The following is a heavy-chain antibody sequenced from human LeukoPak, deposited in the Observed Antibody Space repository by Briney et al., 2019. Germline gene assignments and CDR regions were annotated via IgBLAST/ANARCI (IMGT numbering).Heavy chain of an antibody. CDR1: GFTLSSYS. J-gene: IGHJ6*02. CDR2: ISSSSSTI. D-gene: IGHD3-10*01. V-gene: IGHV3-48*02. CDR3: ARGTNSGVDV. Sequence: GGALRLSCAASGFTLSSYSLNWVRQAPGKGLEGVSYISSSSSTIYYADSVKGRFTISRDNAKNSLYVQMNSLRDEDTAVYYCARGTNSGVDVWGQGTTVTVSS.